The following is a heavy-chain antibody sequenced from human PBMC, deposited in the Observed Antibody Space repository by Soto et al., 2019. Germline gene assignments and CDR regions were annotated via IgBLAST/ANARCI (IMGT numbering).Heavy chain of an antibody. CDR2: IYYSGST. J-gene: IGHJ5*02. D-gene: IGHD2-2*01. Sequence: ASETLSLTCTVSGGSISSYYWSWIRQPPGKGLEWIGYIYYSGSTNYNPSLKSRVTISVDTSKNQFSLKLSSVTAADTAVYYCARDLGYCSSTSCYPTNWFDPWGQGTLVTVSS. V-gene: IGHV4-59*01. CDR3: ARDLGYCSSTSCYPTNWFDP. CDR1: GGSISSYY.